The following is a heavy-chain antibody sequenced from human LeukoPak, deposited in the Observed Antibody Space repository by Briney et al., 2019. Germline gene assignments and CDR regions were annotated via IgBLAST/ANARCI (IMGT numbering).Heavy chain of an antibody. CDR3: AREISGRDDY. Sequence: GRSLKLSCAASGFTFSGYGMHWVRQAPGKGLEWVAVISYDGHNEYYADSVKGRFTISRDNSKNTVLLQMNSLRVEDTAVYYCAREISGRDDYWGQGTLVTVSS. D-gene: IGHD2-15*01. J-gene: IGHJ4*02. V-gene: IGHV3-30*03. CDR1: GFTFSGYG. CDR2: ISYDGHNE.